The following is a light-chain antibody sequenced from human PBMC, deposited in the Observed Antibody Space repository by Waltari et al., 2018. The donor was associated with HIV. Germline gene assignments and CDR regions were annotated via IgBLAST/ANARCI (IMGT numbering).Light chain of an antibody. CDR2: AAS. J-gene: IGKJ3*01. CDR3: QQANSFPFT. CDR1: QDIRNW. Sequence: DLQMTQSPSSLSASVGDRVTITCRASQDIRNWLAWYQQKPGKAPNLLIYAASNLQSGVPSRFSGSGSGTQFFLTISSLQPEDFATYFCQQANSFPFTFGPGTSVDL. V-gene: IGKV1-12*01.